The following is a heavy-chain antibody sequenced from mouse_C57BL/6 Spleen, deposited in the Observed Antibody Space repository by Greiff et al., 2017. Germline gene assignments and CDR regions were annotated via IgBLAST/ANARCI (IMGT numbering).Heavy chain of an antibody. CDR3: AREYSNYVSLYYFDY. CDR2: ISYDGSN. CDR1: GYSITSGYY. J-gene: IGHJ2*01. V-gene: IGHV3-6*01. D-gene: IGHD2-5*01. Sequence: EVKLQESGPGLVKPSQSLSLTCSVTGYSITSGYYWNWIRQFPGNKLEWMGYISYDGSNNYNPSLKNRISITRDTSKNQFFLKLNSVTTEDTATYYCAREYSNYVSLYYFDYWGQGTTLTVSS.